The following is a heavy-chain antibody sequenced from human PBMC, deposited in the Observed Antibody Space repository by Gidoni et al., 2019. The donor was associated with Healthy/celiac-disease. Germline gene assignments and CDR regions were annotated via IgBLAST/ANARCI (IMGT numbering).Heavy chain of an antibody. J-gene: IGHJ6*02. Sequence: EVQLVESGGGLIQPGGSLRLSCAASGFTVSTNYMSWVRQAPGKGLEWVSVIYSGGSTYYADSVKGRFTISRDNSKNTLYLQMNSLRAEDTAVYYCARAPLVPAAMGLRWYYYGMDVWGQGTTVTVSS. CDR2: IYSGGST. CDR1: GFTVSTNY. V-gene: IGHV3-53*01. D-gene: IGHD2-2*01. CDR3: ARAPLVPAAMGLRWYYYGMDV.